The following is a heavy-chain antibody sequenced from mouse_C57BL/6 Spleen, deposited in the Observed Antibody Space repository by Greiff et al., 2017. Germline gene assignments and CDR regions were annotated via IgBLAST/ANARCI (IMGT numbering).Heavy chain of an antibody. Sequence: EVKLEESGPGMVKPSQSLSLTCTVTGYSITSGYDWHWIRHFPGNKLEWMGYISYSGSTNYNPSLQSRISITHATSKNHFFLKLNSVTTEDTATYYCARGNGNWFAYWGQGTLVTVSA. J-gene: IGHJ3*01. CDR3: ARGNGNWFAY. CDR2: ISYSGST. D-gene: IGHD2-1*01. V-gene: IGHV3-1*01. CDR1: GYSITSGYD.